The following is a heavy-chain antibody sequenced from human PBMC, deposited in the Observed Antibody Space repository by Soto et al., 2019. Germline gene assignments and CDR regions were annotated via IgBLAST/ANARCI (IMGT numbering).Heavy chain of an antibody. CDR1: GYTFTSYD. V-gene: IGHV1-8*01. CDR2: MNPNSGNT. CDR3: ATERWEDAFAL. D-gene: IGHD1-26*01. Sequence: QEQLVQSGAEVKKPGASVKVSCKASGYTFTSYDITWVRQATGQGLEWMGWMNPNSGNTGYAQKYQCRITMTSNTSTGTAHMELSSLRSEDTAVYYCATERWEDAFALWGQGTMVTV. J-gene: IGHJ3*01.